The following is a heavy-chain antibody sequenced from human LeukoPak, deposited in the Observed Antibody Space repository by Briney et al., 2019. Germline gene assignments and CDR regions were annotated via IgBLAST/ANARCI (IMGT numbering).Heavy chain of an antibody. V-gene: IGHV1-69*01. Sequence: SVKVSCKASGGTFSSYAISWVRQAPGQGLEWMGGIIPIFGTANYAQKFQGRVTITADESTSTAYMELSSLRSEDTAVYYCARDPGIVVVPAAKNWFDPWGQGTLVIVSS. D-gene: IGHD2-2*01. J-gene: IGHJ5*02. CDR1: GGTFSSYA. CDR2: IIPIFGTA. CDR3: ARDPGIVVVPAAKNWFDP.